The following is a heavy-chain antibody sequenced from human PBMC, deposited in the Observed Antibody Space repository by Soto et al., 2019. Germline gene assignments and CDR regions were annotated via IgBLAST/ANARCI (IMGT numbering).Heavy chain of an antibody. V-gene: IGHV1-18*01. D-gene: IGHD3-16*01. CDR1: GYRFTSYG. CDR2: INAYNGNT. CDR3: VMVDVYVTDSPQDV. Sequence: QVQLVQSGAEVKNRGASGKVSCKAFGYRFTSYGIGCARQATGQGLEWMGWINAYNGNTNYAQNFQGRVTLTTDTSTSTAYMELRRLISNDTSVYYCVMVDVYVTDSPQDVWCRATTVTFSS. J-gene: IGHJ6*02.